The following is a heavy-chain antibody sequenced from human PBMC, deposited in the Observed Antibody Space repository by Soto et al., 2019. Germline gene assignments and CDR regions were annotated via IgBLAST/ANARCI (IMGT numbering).Heavy chain of an antibody. CDR2: INPNSGGT. V-gene: IGHV1-2*02. D-gene: IGHD3-22*01. Sequence: GASVKVSCKASGYTFTGYYMHWVRQAPGQGLEWMGCINPNSGGTDYAQKFQGRVTMTRDTSISTAYMELSRLRSDDTAVYYCARGGTYYYDSSGYPGSQYYGMDVWGQGTTVTVSS. CDR3: ARGGTYYYDSSGYPGSQYYGMDV. CDR1: GYTFTGYY. J-gene: IGHJ6*02.